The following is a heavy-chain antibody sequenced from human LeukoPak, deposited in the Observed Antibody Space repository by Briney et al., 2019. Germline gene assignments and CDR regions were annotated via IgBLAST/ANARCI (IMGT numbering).Heavy chain of an antibody. CDR3: AKSNSYSSGWYWYYFDY. CDR1: GFTFSSYA. Sequence: GGSLRLSCAASGFTFSSYAMSWVRQAPGKGLEWVSAISGSGGSTYYADSVKGRFTISRDNSKNTLYLQMNSLRAEDTAVYYCAKSNSYSSGWYWYYFDYWGQGTLVTVSS. J-gene: IGHJ4*02. V-gene: IGHV3-23*01. D-gene: IGHD6-19*01. CDR2: ISGSGGST.